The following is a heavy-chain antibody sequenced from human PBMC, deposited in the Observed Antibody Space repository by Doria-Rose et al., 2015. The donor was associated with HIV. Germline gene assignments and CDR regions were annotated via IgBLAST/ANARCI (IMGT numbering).Heavy chain of an antibody. CDR3: ARIKSSRWYHKYYFDF. D-gene: IGHD6-13*01. J-gene: IGHJ4*02. V-gene: IGHV2-26*01. CDR2: IFSDDER. Sequence: QVTLKESGPVLVKPTETLTLTCTVSGVSLSSPGMGVSWIRQPPGKALEWLANIFSDDERSYKTSLESRLTISSGTSNSQLVLTMTDMDPVDTATYYCARIKSSRWYHKYYFDFWGQGTLVIVSA. CDR1: GVSLSSPGMG.